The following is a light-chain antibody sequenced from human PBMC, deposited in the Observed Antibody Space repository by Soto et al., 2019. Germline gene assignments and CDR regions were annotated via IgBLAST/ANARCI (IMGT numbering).Light chain of an antibody. CDR2: DVS. J-gene: IGLJ2*01. V-gene: IGLV2-14*03. CDR3: SSYTSSSSLDVV. CDR1: RSDIGGYDY. Sequence: QSALTQPASVSGSPGQSITISCSGTRSDIGGYDYVSWYQHHPGKAPKLIIYDVSNRPSGVSDRVSGSKSGNTASLTISGLQAADEAVYYCSSYTSSSSLDVVFGGGTKVTVL.